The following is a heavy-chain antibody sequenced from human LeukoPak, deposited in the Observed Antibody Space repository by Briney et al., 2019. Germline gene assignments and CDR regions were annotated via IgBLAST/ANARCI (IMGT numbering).Heavy chain of an antibody. CDR3: AKDPTAYYFDY. J-gene: IGHJ4*02. Sequence: GSLRLSCAASGFSFSSYAMSWVRQAPGKGLEWVSAISGSGGSTFFADSVKGRFTISRDNSKNTLYLQMNSLRVEDTAVYYCAKDPTAYYFDYWGQGTLVTVSS. CDR2: ISGSGGST. V-gene: IGHV3-23*01. CDR1: GFSFSSYA.